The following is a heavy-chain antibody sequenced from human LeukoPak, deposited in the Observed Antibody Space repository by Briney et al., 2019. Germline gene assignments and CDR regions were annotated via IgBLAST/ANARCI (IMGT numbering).Heavy chain of an antibody. CDR3: ARVALWSDAYYGMDV. CDR2: INPNSGGT. Sequence: ASVKVSCKASGYTFTGYYMRWVRQAPGQGLEWMGWINPNSGGTNYAQKFQGRVTMTRDTSISTAYMELSRLRSDDTAVYYCARVALWSDAYYGMDVWGQGTTVTVSS. V-gene: IGHV1-2*02. D-gene: IGHD5-18*01. J-gene: IGHJ6*02. CDR1: GYTFTGYY.